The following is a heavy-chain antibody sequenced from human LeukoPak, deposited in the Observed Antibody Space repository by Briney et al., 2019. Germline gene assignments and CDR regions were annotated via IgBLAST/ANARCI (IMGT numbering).Heavy chain of an antibody. D-gene: IGHD3-16*01. V-gene: IGHV1-24*01. CDR1: GYTLTELS. Sequence: AASVKVSCKVSGYTLTELSMHWVRQAPGKGLEWMGGFDPEDGETIYAQKFQGRVTMTEDTSTDTAYMELSSLRSEDTAVYYCASGGVTEYSYGPDYWGQGTLVAVSS. J-gene: IGHJ4*02. CDR2: FDPEDGET. CDR3: ASGGVTEYSYGPDY.